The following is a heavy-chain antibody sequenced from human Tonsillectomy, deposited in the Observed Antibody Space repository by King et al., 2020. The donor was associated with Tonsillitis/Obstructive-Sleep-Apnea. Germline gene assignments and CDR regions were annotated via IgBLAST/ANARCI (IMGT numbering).Heavy chain of an antibody. J-gene: IGHJ6*03. Sequence: VQLVESGGGVVQPGRSLRLSCAASGFTFGSYGMHWVRQAPGKGLEWVAIVWYDGSNKYYADSVKGRFTISRDNSKNTMSLQMNSLRAEDTAVYYCARVAGFGDYYYFYMDVWGKGTTVTVSS. CDR1: GFTFGSYG. D-gene: IGHD3-10*01. CDR3: ARVAGFGDYYYFYMDV. V-gene: IGHV3-33*01. CDR2: VWYDGSNK.